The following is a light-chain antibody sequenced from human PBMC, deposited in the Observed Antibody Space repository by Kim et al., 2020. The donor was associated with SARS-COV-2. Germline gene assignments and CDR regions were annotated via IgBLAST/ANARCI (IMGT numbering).Light chain of an antibody. CDR3: QQYSSLPAT. CDR1: QSVSRNY. CDR2: GAS. V-gene: IGKV3-20*01. J-gene: IGKJ1*01. Sequence: SPRERATRSCRASQSVSRNYLAWYQQKPGQAPRLLIYGASSRATGIPDRFSGSGSGTDFTLTITRLEPEDFAVYYCQQYSSLPATFGQGTKVDIK.